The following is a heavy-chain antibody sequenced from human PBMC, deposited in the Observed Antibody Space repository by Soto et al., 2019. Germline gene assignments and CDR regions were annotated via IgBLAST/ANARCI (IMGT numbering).Heavy chain of an antibody. V-gene: IGHV4-39*01. J-gene: IGHJ5*02. CDR2: IYYSGST. CDR3: ARQVGYSYGSDWFDP. D-gene: IGHD5-18*01. CDR1: GGSISRSSYY. Sequence: SLTCTVSGGSISRSSYYWGWLRQPPGKGLEWIGSIYYSGSTYYNPSLKSRVTISVDTSKNQFSLKLSSVTAADTAVYYCARQVGYSYGSDWFDPRCQGTLVTVSA.